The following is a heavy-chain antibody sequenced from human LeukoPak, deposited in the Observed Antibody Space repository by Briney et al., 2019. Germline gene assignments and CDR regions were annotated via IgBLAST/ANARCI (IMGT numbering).Heavy chain of an antibody. V-gene: IGHV3-48*03. Sequence: GGSLRLSCAASGFTFSSYEMNWVRQAPGKGLEWVSYISSSGSTIYYADSVKGRFTIPRDNAKNSLYLQMNSLRAEDTAVYYCASSSWFGELFDYWGQGTLVTVSS. CDR2: ISSSGSTI. J-gene: IGHJ4*02. CDR1: GFTFSSYE. CDR3: ASSSWFGELFDY. D-gene: IGHD3-10*01.